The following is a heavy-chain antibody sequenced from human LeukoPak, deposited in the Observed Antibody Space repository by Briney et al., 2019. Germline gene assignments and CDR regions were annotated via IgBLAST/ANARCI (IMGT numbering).Heavy chain of an antibody. Sequence: ASVKVSCKVSGYTLTELSMHWVRQAPGKGLEWMGGFVPEDGETIYAQKFQGRVTMTEDTSTDTAYMELSSLRSEDTAVYYCATTTGGYHAMSMDVWGQGTTVTVSS. J-gene: IGHJ6*02. CDR3: ATTTGGYHAMSMDV. CDR1: GYTLTELS. V-gene: IGHV1-24*01. CDR2: FVPEDGET. D-gene: IGHD3-22*01.